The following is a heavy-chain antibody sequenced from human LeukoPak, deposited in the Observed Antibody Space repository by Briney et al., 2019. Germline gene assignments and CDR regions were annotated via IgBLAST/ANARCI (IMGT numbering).Heavy chain of an antibody. Sequence: GGSLRLSCAASGFTFTGSAIHWVRQASGKGLECVGRIRTKTNSYATAYAASVKDRFSMSRDDSKNTAYLQMNSLKTEDTAVYYCTRHDVLTGYWWGQGTLVTVSS. CDR2: IRTKTNSYAT. CDR1: GFTFTGSA. V-gene: IGHV3-73*01. D-gene: IGHD3-9*01. J-gene: IGHJ4*02. CDR3: TRHDVLTGYW.